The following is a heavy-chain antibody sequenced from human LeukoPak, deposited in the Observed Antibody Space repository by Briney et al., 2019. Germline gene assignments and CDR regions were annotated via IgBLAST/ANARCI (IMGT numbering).Heavy chain of an antibody. V-gene: IGHV1-8*02. CDR3: ARTKDIVVVPAAYPLYYYYYYGMDV. Sequence: ASVKVSCKASGGTFSSYAISWVRQAPGQGLEWMGWMNPNSGNTGYAQKFQGRVTMTRNTSISTAYMELSSLRSEDTAVYYCARTKDIVVVPAAYPLYYYYYYGMDVWGQGTTVTVSS. CDR2: MNPNSGNT. CDR1: GGTFSSYA. D-gene: IGHD2-2*01. J-gene: IGHJ6*02.